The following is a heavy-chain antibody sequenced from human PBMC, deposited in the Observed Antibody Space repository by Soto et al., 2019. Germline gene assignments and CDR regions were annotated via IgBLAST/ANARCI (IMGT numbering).Heavy chain of an antibody. J-gene: IGHJ4*02. CDR2: SSGIFGSP. Sequence: GGSLRLSCAASGFTFSNYAMNWVRQAPVNGLGLVSTSSGIFGSPYYADSVKGRFSISRYNSKKTLYLQMNSLRAGEAAVYYCAKEGTSGLYYFDYWGQGTMVTVSS. CDR1: GFTFSNYA. D-gene: IGHD3-22*01. V-gene: IGHV3-23*01. CDR3: AKEGTSGLYYFDY.